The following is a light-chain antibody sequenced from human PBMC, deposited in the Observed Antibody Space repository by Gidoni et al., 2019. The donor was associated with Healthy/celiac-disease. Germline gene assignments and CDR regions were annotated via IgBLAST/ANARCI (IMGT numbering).Light chain of an antibody. CDR2: AAS. CDR3: QPSYSTLLT. J-gene: IGKJ4*01. CDR1: QSISSY. Sequence: DIQMTQSPSSLSASVGDRVTITCRASQSISSYLNWYQQKPGKAPKLLIYAASSLQSGVPSRFSGSGSGTDFTLTISSLQPEDFATYYCQPSYSTLLTFGGGTKVEI. V-gene: IGKV1-39*01.